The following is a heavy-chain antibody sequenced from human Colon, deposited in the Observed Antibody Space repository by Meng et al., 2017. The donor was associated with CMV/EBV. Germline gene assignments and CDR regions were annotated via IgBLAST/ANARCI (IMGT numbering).Heavy chain of an antibody. J-gene: IGHJ4*02. V-gene: IGHV3-74*01. D-gene: IGHD7-27*01. CDR1: GFTYSRFW. CDR2: NNEDATIS. Sequence: VKARGGLVNPGGYLRLSCVASGFTYSRFWMHWVRQAPGKGLVRVSRNNEDATISNDADSVTGRFTISRDNAENTMYLHMNSPRANDTAVYYCARDLSGASDFWGQGTLVTVSS. CDR3: ARDLSGASDF.